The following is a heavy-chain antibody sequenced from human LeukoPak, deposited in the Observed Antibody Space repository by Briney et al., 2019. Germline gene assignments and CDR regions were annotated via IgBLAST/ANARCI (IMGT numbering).Heavy chain of an antibody. D-gene: IGHD3-22*01. CDR2: IYYRGST. V-gene: IGHV4-39*07. CDR1: GGSISSSSYY. CDR3: ARKLTTYYYDSSGYPPHAFDI. J-gene: IGHJ3*02. Sequence: SETLSLTCTVSGGSISSSSYYWGWIRQPPGKGLEWIGSIYYRGSTYYNPSLKSRVTISVDTSKNQFSLKLSSVTAADTAVYYCARKLTTYYYDSSGYPPHAFDIWGQGTMVTVSS.